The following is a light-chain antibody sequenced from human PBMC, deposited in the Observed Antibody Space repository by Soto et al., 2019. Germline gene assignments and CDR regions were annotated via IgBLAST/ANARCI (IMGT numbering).Light chain of an antibody. Sequence: DIQMTQSPSSLSASVGDRVTIICQASQDITTYLNWYQQKPGKAPKLLIHDSSNLETGVPSRFSGSGSGTYFSFTISSLQPEDIATYFCQQFDSPPLTFGQGTRLEIK. CDR1: QDITTY. J-gene: IGKJ5*01. V-gene: IGKV1-33*01. CDR3: QQFDSPPLT. CDR2: DSS.